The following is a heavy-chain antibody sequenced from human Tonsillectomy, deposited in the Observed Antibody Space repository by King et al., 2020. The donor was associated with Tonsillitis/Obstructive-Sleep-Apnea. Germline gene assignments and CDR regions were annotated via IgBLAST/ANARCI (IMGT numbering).Heavy chain of an antibody. CDR1: GYSFVNYW. D-gene: IGHD1-26*01. Sequence: VQLVESGAEVKKPGESLRISCKGSGYSFVNYWISWVRQMPGKGLEWMGRIETSDSYTNSSPSFQGHVTISADKSLSTAYLQWRSLKASDTAIYYCARHLVGDASTHDAFAVWGQGTMVTVSS. CDR3: ARHLVGDASTHDAFAV. J-gene: IGHJ3*01. CDR2: IETSDSYT. V-gene: IGHV5-10-1*03.